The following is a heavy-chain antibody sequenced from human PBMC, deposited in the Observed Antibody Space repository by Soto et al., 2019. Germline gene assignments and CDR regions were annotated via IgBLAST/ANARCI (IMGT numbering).Heavy chain of an antibody. D-gene: IGHD6-13*01. CDR3: ARAIAASDSL. Sequence: PGGSLRLSCADSGFTFSNHWMHWVRQAPGKGLEWVANINQDGSNKYYVDSVKGRFTISRDNAKNPLYLEMNSLRAEDTAVYYCARAIAASDSLWGQGTLVTVSS. V-gene: IGHV3-7*01. J-gene: IGHJ4*02. CDR2: INQDGSNK. CDR1: GFTFSNHW.